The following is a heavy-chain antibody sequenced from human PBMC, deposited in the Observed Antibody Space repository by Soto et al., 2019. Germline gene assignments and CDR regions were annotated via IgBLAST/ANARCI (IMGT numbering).Heavy chain of an antibody. CDR1: GYTFTNYY. Sequence: ASVKVSCKASGYTFTNYYIDWVRQAPGQGLEWMGIINPNGGSTTYVQKFQGRVTMTRDTSTSTAYMELRSLRSDDTAVYYCARDRIVVVPANAYYYYGMDVWGQGTTVTVAS. J-gene: IGHJ6*02. CDR2: INPNGGST. CDR3: ARDRIVVVPANAYYYYGMDV. D-gene: IGHD2-2*01. V-gene: IGHV1-46*01.